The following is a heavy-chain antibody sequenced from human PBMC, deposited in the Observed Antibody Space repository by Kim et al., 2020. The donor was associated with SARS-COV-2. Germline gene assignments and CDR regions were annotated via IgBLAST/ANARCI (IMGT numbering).Heavy chain of an antibody. J-gene: IGHJ3*02. CDR1: GDSIIDYY. V-gene: IGHV4-4*09. CDR3: ARGRKPRYGYAYDI. D-gene: IGHD1-26*01. CDR2: IYSSGST. Sequence: SETLSLTCSVSGDSIIDYYWSWIRQPPGKELEFIGYIYSSGSTTYSPSLKSRVTMSVDTSKNHFSLTLNSVTDADTALYFCARGRKPRYGYAYDIWGQGT.